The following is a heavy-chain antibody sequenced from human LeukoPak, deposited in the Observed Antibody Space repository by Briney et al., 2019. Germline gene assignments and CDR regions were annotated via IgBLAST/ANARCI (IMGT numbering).Heavy chain of an antibody. D-gene: IGHD3-22*01. V-gene: IGHV3-53*04. Sequence: PGGSLRLSCAASGFTVSSNYMSWVRQAPGKGLEWVSVIYSGGSTYYADSVKGRFTISRHNSKNTLYLQMNSLRAEDTAVYYCAKTYYYDSSGYYKAGHAFDIWGQGTMVTVSS. CDR3: AKTYYYDSSGYYKAGHAFDI. CDR1: GFTVSSNY. CDR2: IYSGGST. J-gene: IGHJ3*02.